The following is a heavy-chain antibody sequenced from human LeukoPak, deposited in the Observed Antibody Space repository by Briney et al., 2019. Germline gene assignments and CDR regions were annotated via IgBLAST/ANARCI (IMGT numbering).Heavy chain of an antibody. V-gene: IGHV3-23*01. CDR2: IGGSGDIT. CDR3: AKDLGYTYGRFDY. CDR1: GFPFDDFA. J-gene: IGHJ4*02. Sequence: QPGGSLRLSCAPSGFPFDDFAMTWVRQAPGKGLEWVLGIGGSGDITYYADSVKGRFTISRDNFKNTLYLQMNSLRAEDTAVYYCAKDLGYTYGRFDYWGQGTLVTVSS. D-gene: IGHD5-18*01.